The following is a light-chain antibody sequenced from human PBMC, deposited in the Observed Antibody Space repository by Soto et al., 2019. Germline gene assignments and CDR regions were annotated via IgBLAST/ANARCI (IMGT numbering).Light chain of an antibody. J-gene: IGKJ5*01. Sequence: LMSNCADALAMSLGEMATINCKASQSVLYSSNNKNYLAWYQQKPGQPPKLLIYWASTRESGVPDRFSGSGSGTDFTLTISRLEAEDVAVYYCQQYDSSPPTFGQGTRLEIK. CDR1: QSVLYSSNNKNY. CDR2: WAS. CDR3: QQYDSSPPT. V-gene: IGKV4-1*01.